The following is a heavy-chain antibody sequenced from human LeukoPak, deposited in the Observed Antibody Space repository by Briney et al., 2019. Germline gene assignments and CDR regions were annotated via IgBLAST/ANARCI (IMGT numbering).Heavy chain of an antibody. CDR2: INSDGSST. V-gene: IGHV3-74*01. CDR3: ARDQCSGGSCYSGSDYYYYGMDV. CDR1: GFTFSSYW. Sequence: PGGSLRLSCAASGFTFSSYWMHWVRQAPGKGLVWVSRINSDGSSTSYADSVKGRFTISRDNAKNTLYLQMNSLRAEDTAVYYCARDQCSGGSCYSGSDYYYYGMDVWGQGTTVTVSS. D-gene: IGHD2-15*01. J-gene: IGHJ6*02.